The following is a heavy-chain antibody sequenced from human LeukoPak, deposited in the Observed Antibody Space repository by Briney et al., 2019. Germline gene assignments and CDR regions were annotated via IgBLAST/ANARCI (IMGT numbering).Heavy chain of an antibody. Sequence: SETLSLTCAVYGGSFSDYDWSWIRQPPGKGLEWIGEINHSGNTNSNPSLKSRVTMSVDTSKNQFSLKLSSLTAADTAMYYCARREPHGDYGGKIRYYYYMDVWGKGTTITISS. CDR3: ARREPHGDYGGKIRYYYYMDV. V-gene: IGHV4-34*01. CDR2: INHSGNT. CDR1: GGSFSDYD. J-gene: IGHJ6*03. D-gene: IGHD4-23*01.